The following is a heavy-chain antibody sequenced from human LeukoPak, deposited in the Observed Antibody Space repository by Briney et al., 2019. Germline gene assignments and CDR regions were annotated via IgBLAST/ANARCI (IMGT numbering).Heavy chain of an antibody. D-gene: IGHD3-10*01. CDR3: ARRLFTMVRGVIITWGDYFDY. Sequence: PSETLSLTCTVSGGSINSGRYYWSWIRQPAGKGLEWIGRIIASGNTNYNPSLKSRVTISVDTSKNQFSLKLSSVTAADTAVYYCARRLFTMVRGVIITWGDYFDYWGQGTLVTVSS. CDR2: IIASGNT. J-gene: IGHJ4*02. V-gene: IGHV4-61*02. CDR1: GGSINSGRYY.